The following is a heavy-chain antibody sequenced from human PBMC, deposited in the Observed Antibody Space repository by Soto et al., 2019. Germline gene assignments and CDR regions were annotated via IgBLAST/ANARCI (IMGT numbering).Heavy chain of an antibody. D-gene: IGHD3-3*01. Sequence: GESLKISCEASGYNFAGYWIAGVRQMPGKGLELMGIIYPSDSDTRYRPSFQGQVTISADKSISSAYLQWSSLRASDTAMYYCARGGVSTRTFDYWGQGTPVTVSS. CDR3: ARGGVSTRTFDY. CDR2: IYPSDSDT. V-gene: IGHV5-51*01. J-gene: IGHJ4*02. CDR1: GYNFAGYW.